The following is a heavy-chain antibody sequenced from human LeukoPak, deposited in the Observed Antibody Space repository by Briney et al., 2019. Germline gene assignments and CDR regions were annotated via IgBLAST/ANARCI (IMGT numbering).Heavy chain of an antibody. J-gene: IGHJ4*02. CDR2: ISHNDGDVK. CDR3: ARDTVRGIGYFAY. D-gene: IGHD3-10*01. Sequence: GGSLRLSCAGSGFTFSEYALQWVRQSPGKGLEWLAVISHNDGDVKNYADSVKGRFTLSRDNSKNTLFLQMDSLRPEDTAVYYCARDTVRGIGYFAYSGQGTLVTVSS. CDR1: GFTFSEYA. V-gene: IGHV3-30-3*01.